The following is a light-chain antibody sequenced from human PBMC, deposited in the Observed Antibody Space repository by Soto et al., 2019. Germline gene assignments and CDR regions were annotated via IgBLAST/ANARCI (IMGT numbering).Light chain of an antibody. CDR1: QSVSSN. Sequence: EIVMTQSPATLSVSPGERATLSCRASQSVSSNLAWYQQKPGQAPRLLIYGAYTRATGIPAMFIGSGSGTEFTPTISSLQSEDVAVYYCHQYNLRPPRGPCGQGTKVEIK. J-gene: IGKJ1*01. V-gene: IGKV3-15*01. CDR3: HQYNLRPPRGP. CDR2: GAY.